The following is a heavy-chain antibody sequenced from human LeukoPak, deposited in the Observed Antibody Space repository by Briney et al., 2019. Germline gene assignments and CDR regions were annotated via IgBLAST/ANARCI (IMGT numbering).Heavy chain of an antibody. D-gene: IGHD2-15*01. J-gene: IGHJ4*02. Sequence: GGSLRLSCAASGFTFSNYAMHWVRQAPGKGLEWVAVISYDGSNKYYTDSVKGRFTISRDNSKNTLYLQMNSLRAEDTAVYYCARASSGGGWNRGYFDYWGQGTLVTVSS. CDR3: ARASSGGGWNRGYFDY. V-gene: IGHV3-30-3*01. CDR2: ISYDGSNK. CDR1: GFTFSNYA.